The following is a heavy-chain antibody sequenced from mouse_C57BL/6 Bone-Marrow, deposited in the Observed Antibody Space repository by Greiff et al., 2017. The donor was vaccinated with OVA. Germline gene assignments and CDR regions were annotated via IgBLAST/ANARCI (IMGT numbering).Heavy chain of an antibody. CDR1: GYTFTSYL. D-gene: IGHD1-1*01. CDR3: SMTISTVVARDC. J-gene: IGHJ2*01. CDR2: IYPGSGGT. V-gene: IGHV1-5*01. Sequence: EVQLQQSGTVLARPGASVKVSCKTSGYTFTSYLMHWVKQRPGQGLEWIVAIYPGSGGTSYNQKFKGKAKLTAVTSASTAYMELSSLTNEDSAVSYCSMTISTVVARDCWGQGTTLTVSA.